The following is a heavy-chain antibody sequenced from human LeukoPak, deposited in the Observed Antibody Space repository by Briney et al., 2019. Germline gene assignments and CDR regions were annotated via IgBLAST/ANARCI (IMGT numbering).Heavy chain of an antibody. Sequence: SQTLSLTCAISGDSVSSKSAAWNWIRQSPSRGLEWLGRTYYRSKWHSEYAVSVKSRISINPDTSKNQFSLKLSSVTAADTAVYYCARVSVSYDFWSGLSYYFDYWGQGTLVTVSS. J-gene: IGHJ4*02. V-gene: IGHV6-1*01. CDR2: TYYRSKWHS. CDR1: GDSVSSKSAA. CDR3: ARVSVSYDFWSGLSYYFDY. D-gene: IGHD3-3*01.